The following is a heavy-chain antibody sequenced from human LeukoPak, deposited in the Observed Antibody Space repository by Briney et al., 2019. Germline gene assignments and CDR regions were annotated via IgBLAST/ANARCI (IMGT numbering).Heavy chain of an antibody. CDR3: ARVGGDFWSGYYYFDY. J-gene: IGHJ4*02. V-gene: IGHV3-74*01. Sequence: GGSLRLSCAASGFTFSSYWMHWVRQAPGKGLVWVSRINTDGSSTSYADSVKGRFTISRDNAKNTLYLQMNSLRAEDTAVYYCARVGGDFWSGYYYFDYWGQGTLVTVSS. D-gene: IGHD3-3*01. CDR2: INTDGSST. CDR1: GFTFSSYW.